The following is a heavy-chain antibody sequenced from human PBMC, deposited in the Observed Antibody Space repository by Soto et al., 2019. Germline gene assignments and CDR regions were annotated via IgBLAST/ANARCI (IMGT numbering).Heavy chain of an antibody. J-gene: IGHJ4*01. V-gene: IGHV4-59*01. Sequence: PSETLSLTCTVSGAPITINYWSWIRQAPGKGLEWIGYIYYSGSTTYNPSLKSRVTMSADTSKDQFSLKLNSVAPADTAVYYCARDAGYANDHWGPGILVTVSS. CDR2: IYYSGST. CDR1: GAPITINY. CDR3: ARDAGYANDH. D-gene: IGHD3-16*01.